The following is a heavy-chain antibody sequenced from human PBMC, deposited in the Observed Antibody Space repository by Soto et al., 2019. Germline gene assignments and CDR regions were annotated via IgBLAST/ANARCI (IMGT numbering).Heavy chain of an antibody. CDR3: ARATTVVTPVREVDWFDP. Sequence: SETLALTCTVSGGSISSGDYYWSWIRQPPGKGLEWIGYIYYSGSTYYNPSLKSRVTISVDTSKNQFSLKLSSVTAADTAVYYCARATTVVTPVREVDWFDPWGQGTLVTVSS. J-gene: IGHJ5*02. CDR1: GGSISSGDYY. D-gene: IGHD4-17*01. V-gene: IGHV4-30-4*01. CDR2: IYYSGST.